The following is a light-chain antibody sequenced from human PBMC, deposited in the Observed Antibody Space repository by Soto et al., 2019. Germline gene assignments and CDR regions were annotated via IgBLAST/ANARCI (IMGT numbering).Light chain of an antibody. CDR2: LGS. CDR3: MQGQQSPPS. V-gene: IGKV2-28*01. Sequence: DIVMTQTPLSLPVTPGEPASISCRSSQSLLLSNGYNYLDWYLQKPGQSPQLLIYLGSNRASGVPDRLSVSRRGTDFTLKIRRMEAEDVGVSYCMQGQQSPPSFGQGTKVEIK. CDR1: QSLLLSNGYNY. J-gene: IGKJ1*01.